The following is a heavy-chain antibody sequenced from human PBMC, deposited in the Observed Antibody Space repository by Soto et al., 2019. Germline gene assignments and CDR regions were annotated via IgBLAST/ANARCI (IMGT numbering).Heavy chain of an antibody. Sequence: ASVKVSCKASGGTFSSYAISWVRQAPGQGLEWMGGIIPIFGTANYAQKFQGRVTITADEYTSTDYMELSSLRSEDTAVYYCARESRGWRTFDYWGQRTLVAVSS. CDR3: ARESRGWRTFDY. CDR2: IIPIFGTA. D-gene: IGHD1-26*01. CDR1: GGTFSSYA. V-gene: IGHV1-69*13. J-gene: IGHJ4*02.